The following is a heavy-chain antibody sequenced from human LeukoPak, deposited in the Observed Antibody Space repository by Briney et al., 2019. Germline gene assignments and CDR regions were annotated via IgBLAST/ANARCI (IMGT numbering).Heavy chain of an antibody. CDR1: SGSISSGDYY. J-gene: IGHJ4*02. V-gene: IGHV4-30-4*01. CDR2: ISSSGTT. D-gene: IGHD5-12*01. CDR3: AGVGNGGYGGSDY. Sequence: PSETLSLTCTVSSGSISSGDYYWSWIRQPPGKGLEWIGYISSSGTTYYNPSLRSRITISVDSSKSQFSLNLSSVTASDTAVYYCAGVGNGGYGGSDYWGQGTLVTVSS.